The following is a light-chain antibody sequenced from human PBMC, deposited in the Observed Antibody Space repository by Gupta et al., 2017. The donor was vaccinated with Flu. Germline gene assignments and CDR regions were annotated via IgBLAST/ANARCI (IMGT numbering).Light chain of an antibody. CDR1: QSVSSF. Sequence: DIVLTQSPATLSLSPGERATLSCRASQSVSSFLAWYQQKPGQAPRLLIYDASNRATGIPARLRCSGCGTDFTLTISSREPEDFAVYYCQQRNNWPPQITFGQGTRVEIK. V-gene: IGKV3-11*01. CDR2: DAS. J-gene: IGKJ5*01. CDR3: QQRNNWPPQIT.